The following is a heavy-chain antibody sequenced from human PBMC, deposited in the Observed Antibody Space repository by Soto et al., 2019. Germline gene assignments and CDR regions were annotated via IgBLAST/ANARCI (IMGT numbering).Heavy chain of an antibody. CDR2: IYSGGDT. V-gene: IGHV3-66*01. CDR1: GLAVSNNY. Sequence: EVQLVESGGGLVQPGGSLRLSCAASGLAVSNNYMSWVRQAPGKGLEWVAIIYSGGDTYYGDSVKGRFTVSRDNSKNTLYLQMNSLRAEDTAVYFCARDRLWCDYGDSEMEACLDSWGQGTRVSVSS. J-gene: IGHJ4*02. CDR3: ARDRLWCDYGDSEMEACLDS. D-gene: IGHD4-17*01.